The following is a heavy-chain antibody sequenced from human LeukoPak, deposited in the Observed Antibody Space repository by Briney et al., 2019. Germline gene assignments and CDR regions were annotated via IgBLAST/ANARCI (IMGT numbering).Heavy chain of an antibody. J-gene: IGHJ4*02. V-gene: IGHV3-64*01. Sequence: GGSLRLSCAASGFTLSSYAMHWVRQAPGKGLEYVSAISSNGGSTYYENSVKGRFTISRDNSKNTLYLQMGSLRAEDMAVYYCAREGDPNYGSGSQGFDYWGQGTLVTVSS. CDR1: GFTLSSYA. D-gene: IGHD3-10*01. CDR2: ISSNGGST. CDR3: AREGDPNYGSGSQGFDY.